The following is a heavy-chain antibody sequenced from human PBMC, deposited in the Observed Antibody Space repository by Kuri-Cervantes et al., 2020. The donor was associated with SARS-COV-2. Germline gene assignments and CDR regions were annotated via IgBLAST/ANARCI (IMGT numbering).Heavy chain of an antibody. CDR2: IYYSGST. D-gene: IGHD3-16*01. V-gene: IGHV4-59*11. CDR3: ARAKGETYYYYYMDV. Sequence: SETLSLTRTVSGGSISSHYWSWIRQPPGKGLEWIGYIYYSGSTNYNPSLKSRVTISVDTSKNQFSLKLSSVTAADTAVYYCARAKGETYYYYYMDVWGKGTTVTVSS. J-gene: IGHJ6*03. CDR1: GGSISSHY.